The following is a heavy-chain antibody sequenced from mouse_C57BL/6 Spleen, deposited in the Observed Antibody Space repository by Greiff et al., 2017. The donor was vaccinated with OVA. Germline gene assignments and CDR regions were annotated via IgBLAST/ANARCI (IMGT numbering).Heavy chain of an antibody. V-gene: IGHV14-3*01. CDR1: GYTIKNTY. D-gene: IGHD2-4*01. J-gene: IGHJ3*01. CDR3: ARPIYYDYSWFAY. Sequence: EVQLQQSVAELVRPGASVKLSCTASGYTIKNTYMHWVKQRPEQGLEWIGRIDPANGNTKYAPKFKGKATITADTSSNTAYLQLSSLTSEDTAIYYWARPIYYDYSWFAYWGQGTLVTVSA. CDR2: IDPANGNT.